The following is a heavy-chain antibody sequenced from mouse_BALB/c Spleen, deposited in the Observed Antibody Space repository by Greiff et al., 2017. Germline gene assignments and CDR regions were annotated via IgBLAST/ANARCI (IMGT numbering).Heavy chain of an antibody. CDR1: GYSITSDYA. D-gene: IGHD2-3*01. J-gene: IGHJ4*01. CDR2: ISYSGST. Sequence: EVKLQESGPGLVKPSQSLSLTCTVTGYSITSDYAWNWIRQFPGNKLEWMGYISYSGSTSYNPSLKSRISITRDTSKNQFFLQLNSVTTEDTATYYCARLLLPYHYAMDYWGQGTSVTVSS. V-gene: IGHV3-2*02. CDR3: ARLLLPYHYAMDY.